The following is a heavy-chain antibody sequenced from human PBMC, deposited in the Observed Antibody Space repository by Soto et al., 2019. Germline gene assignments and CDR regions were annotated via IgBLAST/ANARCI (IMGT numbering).Heavy chain of an antibody. J-gene: IGHJ4*02. D-gene: IGHD6-19*01. CDR1: GFTFSSYA. CDR2: ISDSGST. V-gene: IGHV3-23*01. CDR3: ARDDSYSSGWYPY. Sequence: GGSLRLSCAASGFTFSSYAMSWARQAPGKGLEWVSTISDSGSTYYADSVKGRFTISRDNSKNTLYLQMNSLRAEDTAVYYCARDDSYSSGWYPYWGQGTLVTVS.